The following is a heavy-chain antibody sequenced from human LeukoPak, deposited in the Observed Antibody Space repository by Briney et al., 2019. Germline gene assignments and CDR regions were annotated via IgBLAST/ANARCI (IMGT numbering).Heavy chain of an antibody. Sequence: GGSLRLSCAASGFTFSSYAMSWVRQAPGKGLEWVSAISGSGGSTYYADSVKGRFTISRDNSKNTLYLQMNSLRAEDTAVYYCAKAIAAAASGGYYFDYWGQGTLVTVSS. CDR2: ISGSGGST. CDR1: GFTFSSYA. J-gene: IGHJ4*02. CDR3: AKAIAAAASGGYYFDY. V-gene: IGHV3-23*01. D-gene: IGHD6-13*01.